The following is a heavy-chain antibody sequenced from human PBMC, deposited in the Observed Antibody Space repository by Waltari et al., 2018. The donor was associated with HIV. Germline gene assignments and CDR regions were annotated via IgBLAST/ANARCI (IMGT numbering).Heavy chain of an antibody. D-gene: IGHD3-22*01. V-gene: IGHV4-39*07. CDR1: GGSISSSSYY. CDR3: AGREIVVVITGAGYGMDV. Sequence: QLQLQESGPGLVKPSETLSLTCTVSGGSISSSSYYWGWLRQPPGKGLEWIGSIYYSGSTYYNPSLKSRVTISVNASKNQFSLKLSSVTAADTAVYYCAGREIVVVITGAGYGMDVWGQGTTVTVSS. J-gene: IGHJ6*02. CDR2: IYYSGST.